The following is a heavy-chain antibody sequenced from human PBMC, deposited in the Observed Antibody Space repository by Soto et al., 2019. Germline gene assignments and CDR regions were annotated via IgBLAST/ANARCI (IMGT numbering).Heavy chain of an antibody. CDR1: GFMFSCCA. Sequence: EVQLLDSGGGLVQPGGSLRLSCAASGFMFSCCAMSWVRQAPGKGLEWVSTIHGDGDYSHYTDSVEGRFTISRDNSRNTQYLQMISLRGDDTAVYYSAKNRGGGRDTNWYFAVWGRGTLVTVSS. CDR2: IHGDGDYS. V-gene: IGHV3-23*01. CDR3: AKNRGGGRDTNWYFAV. J-gene: IGHJ2*01. D-gene: IGHD1-26*01.